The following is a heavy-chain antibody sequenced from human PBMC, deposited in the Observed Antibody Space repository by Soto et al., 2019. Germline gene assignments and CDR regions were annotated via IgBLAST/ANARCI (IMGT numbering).Heavy chain of an antibody. CDR3: MLGSGWKDFDY. CDR1: YGSISSSSYY. D-gene: IGHD3-22*01. J-gene: IGHJ4*02. Sequence: SETLSLTCAVSYGSISSSSYYLGLIRQPPGKGLEWIGSIYYSGSTYYNPSLKSRVTISVDTSKNQFSLKLSSVTAADTAVYYCMLGSGWKDFDYWGQGTLVTVSS. V-gene: IGHV4-39*01. CDR2: IYYSGST.